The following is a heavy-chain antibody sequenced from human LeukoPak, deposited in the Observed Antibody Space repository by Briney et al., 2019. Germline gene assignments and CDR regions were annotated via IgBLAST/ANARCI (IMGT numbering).Heavy chain of an antibody. CDR3: ARYRDTLAGTDFAY. CDR1: GYTFTSYD. D-gene: IGHD6-19*01. CDR2: MNPNSGNT. Sequence: ASVKVSCKASGYTFTSYDINWVRQATGQGLEWMGWMNPNSGNTGYAQKFQGRVTMTRNTSISTAYMELSSLRSEDTAVYYCARYRDTLAGTDFAYWGQGTLVTVSS. V-gene: IGHV1-8*01. J-gene: IGHJ4*02.